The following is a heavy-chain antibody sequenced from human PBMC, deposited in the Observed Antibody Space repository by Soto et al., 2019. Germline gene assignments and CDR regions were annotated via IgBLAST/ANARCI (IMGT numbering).Heavy chain of an antibody. CDR3: ARAEGYCSSTSCFGALRLYYYYYMDV. V-gene: IGHV4-59*01. CDR1: GGSISSYY. J-gene: IGHJ6*03. CDR2: IYYSGST. Sequence: LSLTCTVSGGSISSYYWSWIRQPPGKGLEWIGYIYYSGSTNYNPSLKSRVTISVDTSKNQFSLKLSSVTAADTAVYYCARAEGYCSSTSCFGALRLYYYYYMDVWGKGTTVTVSS. D-gene: IGHD2-2*01.